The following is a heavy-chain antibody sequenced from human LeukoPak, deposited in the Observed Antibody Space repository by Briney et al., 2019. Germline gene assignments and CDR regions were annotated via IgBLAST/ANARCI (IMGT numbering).Heavy chain of an antibody. CDR1: GVNFSSYW. Sequence: GGSLRLSCAVSGVNFSSYWMSWVRQAPGKGLEWVANIKQDGSEEYYVDSVKGRFTISTDNAKNSLYLQMNSLRAEDTAVYYCAKDRLHRGIVGALAFDYWGQGTLVTVSS. J-gene: IGHJ4*02. V-gene: IGHV3-7*01. CDR3: AKDRLHRGIVGALAFDY. D-gene: IGHD1-26*01. CDR2: IKQDGSEE.